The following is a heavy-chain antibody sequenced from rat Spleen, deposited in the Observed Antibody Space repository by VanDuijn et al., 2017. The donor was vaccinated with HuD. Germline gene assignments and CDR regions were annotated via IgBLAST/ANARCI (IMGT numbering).Heavy chain of an antibody. CDR2: ISPSGGST. D-gene: IGHD5-1*01. CDR1: GFTFSNYD. J-gene: IGHJ3*01. Sequence: EVQLVESGGGLVQPGRSMKLSCAASGFTFSNYDMAWVRQAPTTGLEWVASISPSGGSTYDRDSVKGRFTVSRDNAKSTLYLQMNSLRSEDTATYYCTRPLGADAYWGQGTLVTVSS. CDR3: TRPLGADAY. V-gene: IGHV5-25*01.